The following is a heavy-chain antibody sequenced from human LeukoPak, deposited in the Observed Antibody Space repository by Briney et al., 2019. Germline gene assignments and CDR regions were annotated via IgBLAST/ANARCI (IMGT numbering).Heavy chain of an antibody. D-gene: IGHD3-22*01. V-gene: IGHV3-23*01. Sequence: GGSLRLSCAASGFTFSSYAMSWVRQAPGKGLEWVSAISGSGGSTYYADSVKGRFTVSRDNSKNTLYLQMTSLRAEYTAVYYCAKRLYYYDSSGYHVDYWGQGALVTVSS. J-gene: IGHJ4*02. CDR1: GFTFSSYA. CDR3: AKRLYYYDSSGYHVDY. CDR2: ISGSGGST.